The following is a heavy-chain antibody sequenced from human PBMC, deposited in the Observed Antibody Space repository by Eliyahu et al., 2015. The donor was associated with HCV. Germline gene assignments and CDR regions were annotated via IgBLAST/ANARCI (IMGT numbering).Heavy chain of an antibody. Sequence: EVQLVESGGGLVXPGRSLRLSCAAXXFTFDDYAMHWVRQGPGKGLGWVSGISWNSGSIGYADSVKGRFTISRDNAKNSLYLQMNSLRAEDTALYYCAKALYSSERGWGAFDIWGQGTMVTVSS. J-gene: IGHJ3*02. D-gene: IGHD6-19*01. V-gene: IGHV3-9*01. CDR1: XFTFDDYA. CDR2: ISWNSGSI. CDR3: AKALYSSERGWGAFDI.